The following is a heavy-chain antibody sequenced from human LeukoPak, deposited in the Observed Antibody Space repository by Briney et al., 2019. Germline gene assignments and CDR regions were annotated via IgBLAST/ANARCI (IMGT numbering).Heavy chain of an antibody. CDR2: LSGSGGST. D-gene: IGHD3-16*01. J-gene: IGHJ4*02. V-gene: IGHV3-23*01. CDR1: GFTFRSYG. Sequence: GGSLRLSCAASGFTFRSYGMSWVRQAPGKGLEWVSSLSGSGGSTYYADSVKGRFTISRDNSKNTLFLHMNSLRAEDTAIYYCAKALGGYDFDYWGQGTLVTVSS. CDR3: AKALGGYDFDY.